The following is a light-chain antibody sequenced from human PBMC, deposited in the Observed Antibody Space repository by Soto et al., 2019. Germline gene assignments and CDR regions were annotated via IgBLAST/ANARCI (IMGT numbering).Light chain of an antibody. CDR3: QHYNNWPYT. V-gene: IGKV3-15*01. J-gene: IGKJ2*01. CDR1: QSVSSN. Sequence: EIVMTQSPATLSVSPGERAALSCRASQSVSSNFAWYQQKPDQAARLLIYGASTRATGIPARFSGSGSGTEFTLTISSLQSEDFAVYYCQHYNNWPYTFGQGTKLEI. CDR2: GAS.